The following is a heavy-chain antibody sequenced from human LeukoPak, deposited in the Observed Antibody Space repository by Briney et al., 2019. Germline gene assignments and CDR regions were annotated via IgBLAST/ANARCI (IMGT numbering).Heavy chain of an antibody. D-gene: IGHD3-3*01. CDR2: INPSDGST. CDR3: ARSVTIFGVATLGY. Sequence: GASVKVSCKASGYTFTNYYIHWVRQAPGQGLECMGIINPSDGSTTYAQKFQGRVSITRDMSTSTIYMELSSLRSDDTAVYYCARSVTIFGVATLGYWGQGTPVTVSS. J-gene: IGHJ4*02. V-gene: IGHV1-46*01. CDR1: GYTFTNYY.